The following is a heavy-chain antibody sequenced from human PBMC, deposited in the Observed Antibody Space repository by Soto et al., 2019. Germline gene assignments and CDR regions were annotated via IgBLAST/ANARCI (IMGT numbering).Heavy chain of an antibody. CDR3: ARVRCSQTSDY. J-gene: IGHJ4*02. D-gene: IGHD2-15*01. V-gene: IGHV1-69*13. CDR1: GGTFSSYA. Sequence: ASVKVSCKASGGTFSSYAISWVRQAPGQGLEWMGGIIPIFGTANYAQKFQGRVTITADESTSTAYMELSSLRSEDTAVYYCARVRCSQTSDYWRQVTLFTVCS. CDR2: IIPIFGTA.